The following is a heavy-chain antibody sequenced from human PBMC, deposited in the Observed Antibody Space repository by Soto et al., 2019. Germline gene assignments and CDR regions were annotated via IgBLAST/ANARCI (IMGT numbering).Heavy chain of an antibody. D-gene: IGHD1-7*01. CDR1: GYSFTSYW. CDR2: IYPGDSDT. Sequence: GEALKISCKGSGYSFTSYWIGWARQMPGKGLEWMGIIYPGDSDTRYSPSFQGQVTISADKSISTAYLQWSSLKASDTAMYYCARREPYNWNSNWFDPWGQGXLVTVSS. CDR3: ARREPYNWNSNWFDP. V-gene: IGHV5-51*01. J-gene: IGHJ5*02.